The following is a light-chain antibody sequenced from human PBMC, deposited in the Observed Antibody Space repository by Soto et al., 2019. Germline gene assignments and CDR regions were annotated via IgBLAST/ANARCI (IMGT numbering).Light chain of an antibody. CDR1: QSVSSN. CDR3: QQYNNWPPWT. Sequence: EVVMTHSPATLSVSPGERATLSCRASQSVSSNLAWYQQKPGQAPRLLIYGASIRATGIPARFSGSGSGTQFTLTISSLQSEDFAVYYCQQYNNWPPWTFGQGTKVDIK. V-gene: IGKV3D-15*01. CDR2: GAS. J-gene: IGKJ1*01.